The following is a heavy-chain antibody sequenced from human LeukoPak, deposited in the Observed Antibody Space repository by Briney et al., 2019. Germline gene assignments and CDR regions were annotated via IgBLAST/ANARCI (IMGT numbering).Heavy chain of an antibody. CDR2: ISGSGGST. V-gene: IGHV3-23*01. CDR1: GFTFSSYG. J-gene: IGHJ4*02. Sequence: PGGSLRLSCAASGFTFSSYGMSWVRQAPGKGLEWVSAISGSGGSTYYADSVKGRFTISRDNSKNTLYLQMNSLRAEDTAVYYCAKDLPYYYGSGSYYNWGQGTLVTVSS. D-gene: IGHD3-10*01. CDR3: AKDLPYYYGSGSYYN.